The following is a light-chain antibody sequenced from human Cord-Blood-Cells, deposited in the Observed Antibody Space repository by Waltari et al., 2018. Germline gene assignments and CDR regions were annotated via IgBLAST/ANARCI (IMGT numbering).Light chain of an antibody. CDR2: EGS. CDR3: CLYAGSSTLV. Sequence: QSALTQPASVSGSPGQSITISCTGTSSDVGSYNLVSWYQQHPGKAPKLMIYEGSKRPSRGSNRFSGSKSCNTAFLTISGLQAEDGADYYCCLYAGSSTLVFGGGTKLTVL. CDR1: SSDVGSYNL. J-gene: IGLJ2*01. V-gene: IGLV2-23*01.